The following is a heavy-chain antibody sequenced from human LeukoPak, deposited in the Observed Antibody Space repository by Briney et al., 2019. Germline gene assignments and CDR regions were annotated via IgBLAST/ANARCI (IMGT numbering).Heavy chain of an antibody. CDR1: GYSFTSYW. V-gene: IGHV5-10-1*01. J-gene: IGHJ4*02. Sequence: GESLRISCKGSGYSFTSYWISWVRQMPGKGLEWMGNVDPSDSYSNYSPSFEGHVTISSDKSISTAYLQWSSLKASDTAMYFCARHNREYASDSPLDYWGQGTLVTVSS. D-gene: IGHD1-14*01. CDR3: ARHNREYASDSPLDY. CDR2: VDPSDSYS.